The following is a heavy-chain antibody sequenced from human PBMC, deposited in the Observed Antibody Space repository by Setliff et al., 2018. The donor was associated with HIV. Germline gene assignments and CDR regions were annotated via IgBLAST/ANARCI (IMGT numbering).Heavy chain of an antibody. CDR2: VTPILHTT. D-gene: IGHD3-10*01. J-gene: IGHJ5*02. CDR1: RDTFGTYV. CDR3: ARDGGYYGSGSYYGWFDP. Sequence: ASVKVSCKPSRDTFGTYVFTWLRQAPGQGLEWMGGVTPILHTTNYAQKFQGRVTITPDESKSTAYMELSSLRSEDTAVYYCARDGGYYGSGSYYGWFDPWGQGTLVTVSS. V-gene: IGHV1-69*13.